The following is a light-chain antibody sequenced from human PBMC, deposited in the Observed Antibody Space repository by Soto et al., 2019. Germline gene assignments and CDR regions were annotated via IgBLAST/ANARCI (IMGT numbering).Light chain of an antibody. CDR2: DAS. J-gene: IGKJ4*01. V-gene: IGKV3-11*01. CDR1: QSISNY. Sequence: EIVLTQSPGTLSLSPGERATLSCRASQSISNYLAGYQQKPGQAPRLLICDASNRATGIPARFSGSGSGTDFNLTIISREREDFPVYYGQQSNSWPLTVGGGTNVEIK. CDR3: QQSNSWPLT.